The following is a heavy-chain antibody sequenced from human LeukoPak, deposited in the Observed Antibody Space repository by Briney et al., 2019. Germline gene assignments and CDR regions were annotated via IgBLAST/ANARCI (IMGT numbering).Heavy chain of an antibody. CDR1: GYTFTDYY. J-gene: IGHJ4*02. D-gene: IGHD4/OR15-4a*01. CDR2: INPETGGT. CDR3: ARRVQTTGVFDY. V-gene: IGHV1-2*06. Sequence: ASIKVSCKASGYTFTDYYMHWVRQAPGQGLQWMGRINPETGGTNYAQKFQGRVTMTGDTSISTAYMELSRLGSDDTAVYYCARRVQTTGVFDYWGQGTLVTVSS.